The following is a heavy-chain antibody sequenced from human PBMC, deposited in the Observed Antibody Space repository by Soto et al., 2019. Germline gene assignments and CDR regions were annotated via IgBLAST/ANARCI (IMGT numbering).Heavy chain of an antibody. CDR3: ARAKRFVTTGYWYFDL. Sequence: SETLSLTCGVYGGSFSGYYWSWIRQPPGKGLEWIGEINHSGSTNYNPSLKSRVTISVDTSKNQFSLKLSSVTAADTAVYYCARAKRFVTTGYWYFDLWGRGTLVTVSS. D-gene: IGHD4-17*01. CDR1: GGSFSGYY. V-gene: IGHV4-34*01. J-gene: IGHJ2*01. CDR2: INHSGST.